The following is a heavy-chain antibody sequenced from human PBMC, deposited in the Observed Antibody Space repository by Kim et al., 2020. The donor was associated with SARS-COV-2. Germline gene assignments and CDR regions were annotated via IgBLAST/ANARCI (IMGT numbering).Heavy chain of an antibody. Sequence: GGSLRLSCAASGFTFSSYSMNWVRQAPGKGLVWVSSISSSSSHLYYAASAMGRFTITRDNAKNSLYLQMNSLSAEATTVYYCARIRKRGATVDSIYYGYGMDDWAQGTTVTVS. CDR2: ISSSSSHL. CDR1: GFTFSSYS. V-gene: IGHV3-21*01. D-gene: IGHD4-17*01. CDR3: ARIRKRGATVDSIYYGYGMDD. J-gene: IGHJ6*02.